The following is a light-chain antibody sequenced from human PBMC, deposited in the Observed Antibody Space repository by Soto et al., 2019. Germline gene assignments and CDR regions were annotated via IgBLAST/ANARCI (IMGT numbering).Light chain of an antibody. CDR2: KVS. CDR1: QSLVHSDGNSY. Sequence: DVLMTQSPLSPPVTLGQPASVSCRSSQSLVHSDGNSYLSWFQQRPGQSPRRLIYKVSNRDSGVPDRFSGSGSDTDFTLKISRVEAEDVGVYYCMQGTQWPYTFGQGTRLEIK. V-gene: IGKV2-30*02. J-gene: IGKJ5*01. CDR3: MQGTQWPYT.